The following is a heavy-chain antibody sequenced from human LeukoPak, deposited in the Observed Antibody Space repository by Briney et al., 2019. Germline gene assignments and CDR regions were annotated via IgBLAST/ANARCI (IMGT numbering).Heavy chain of an antibody. V-gene: IGHV3-30*03. CDR2: ISDDGNHQ. CDR1: GFIFSRYV. D-gene: IGHD3-10*01. CDR3: ARSSRSGFWFAGADY. Sequence: GGSLRLSCAASGFIFSRYVMHWVRQAPGKGLEWVAAISDDGNHQYYADSVRGRFTSSRDNSKNTLYLRMNSLRPEDTAVYYCARSSRSGFWFAGADYWGQGTLVTVSS. J-gene: IGHJ4*02.